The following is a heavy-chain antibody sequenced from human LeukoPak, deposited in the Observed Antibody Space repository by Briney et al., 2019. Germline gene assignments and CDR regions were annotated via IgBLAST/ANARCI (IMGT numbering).Heavy chain of an antibody. V-gene: IGHV3-21*01. Sequence: GGSLRLSCAASGFTFGSYSMNWVRQAPGKGLEWVSSISSSSSYIYYADSAKGRFTISRDNAKNSLYLQMNSLRAEDTAVYYCASDIVVVPAAMGGNWFDPWGQGTLVTVSS. J-gene: IGHJ5*02. CDR3: ASDIVVVPAAMGGNWFDP. CDR1: GFTFGSYS. D-gene: IGHD2-2*01. CDR2: ISSSSSYI.